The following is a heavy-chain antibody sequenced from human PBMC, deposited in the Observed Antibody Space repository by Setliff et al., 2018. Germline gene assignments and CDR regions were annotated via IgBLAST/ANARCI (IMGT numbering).Heavy chain of an antibody. Sequence: ASVKVSCKASGYTFTDYYMHWVQQAPGKGLEWMGRVDPEDGETIYAEKFQGRVTITADTSTDTAYMELSSLRSEDTAVYYCARAGGSGWYFDAFDIWGQGTMVTVSS. CDR2: VDPEDGET. CDR1: GYTFTDYY. D-gene: IGHD6-19*01. CDR3: ARAGGSGWYFDAFDI. V-gene: IGHV1-69-2*01. J-gene: IGHJ3*02.